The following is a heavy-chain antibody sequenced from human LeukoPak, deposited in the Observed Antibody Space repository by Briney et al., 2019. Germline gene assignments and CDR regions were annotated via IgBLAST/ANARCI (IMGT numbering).Heavy chain of an antibody. CDR2: ITSSSDTI. Sequence: GGSLRLSCVTSGFNFNRYSMNWVRQAPGKGLEWVSYITSSSDTIYYADSVKGRFTISRDNAKSSLYLQINSLRAEDTAVYYCSKDRVSGLIVVLRSANEYWGQGTLVTVSS. D-gene: IGHD2-2*01. J-gene: IGHJ4*02. CDR1: GFNFNRYS. CDR3: SKDRVSGLIVVLRSANEY. V-gene: IGHV3-48*01.